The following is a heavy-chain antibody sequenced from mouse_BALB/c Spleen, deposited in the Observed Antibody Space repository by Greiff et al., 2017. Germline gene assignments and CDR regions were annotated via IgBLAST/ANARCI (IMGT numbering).Heavy chain of an antibody. D-gene: IGHD2-4*01. J-gene: IGHJ2*01. Sequence: EVKLVESGGGLVKPGGSLKLSCAASGFTFSSYTMSWVRQTPEKRLEWVATISSGGGNTYYPDSVKGRFTISRDNAKNNLYLQMSSLRSEDTAFYYCARSTMITTGVYYFDYWGQGTTLTVSS. V-gene: IGHV5-9*03. CDR3: ARSTMITTGVYYFDY. CDR1: GFTFSSYT. CDR2: ISSGGGNT.